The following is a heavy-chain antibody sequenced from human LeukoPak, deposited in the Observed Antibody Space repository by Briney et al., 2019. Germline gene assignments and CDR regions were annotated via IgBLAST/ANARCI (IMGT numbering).Heavy chain of an antibody. CDR1: GFTFSSYS. D-gene: IGHD1-26*01. Sequence: PGGSLRLSCAASGFTFSSYSMNWVRQAPGKGLEWVSYISSISSSSTYYADSVKGRFTISRDNAKNSLYLQMNSLRDEDTAVYYCARDPYSGSYGDYYYYYMDVWGKGTTVTISS. J-gene: IGHJ6*03. CDR3: ARDPYSGSYGDYYYYYMDV. CDR2: ISSISSSST. V-gene: IGHV3-48*02.